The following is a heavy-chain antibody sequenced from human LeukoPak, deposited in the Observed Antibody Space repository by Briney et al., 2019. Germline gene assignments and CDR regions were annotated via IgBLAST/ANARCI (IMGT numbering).Heavy chain of an antibody. Sequence: SETLSLTCTVSGGSISSYYWSWIRQPAGKGLEWIGRIYTSGSTNYNPSLKSRVTMSVDMSKNQFSLKLSSVTTADTAVYYCAREMTTVTFDYWGQGTLVTVSS. CDR2: IYTSGST. CDR1: GGSISSYY. D-gene: IGHD4-17*01. CDR3: AREMTTVTFDY. V-gene: IGHV4-4*07. J-gene: IGHJ4*02.